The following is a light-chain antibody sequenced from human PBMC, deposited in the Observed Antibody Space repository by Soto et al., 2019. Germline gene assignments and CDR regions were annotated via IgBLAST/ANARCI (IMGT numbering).Light chain of an antibody. CDR3: QVGDSSSDHVV. J-gene: IGLJ2*01. CDR2: YDS. CDR1: NIGSKS. Sequence: SYELTQPPSVSVAPGKTARITCGGNNIGSKSVHWYQQKPGQAPVLVIYYDSDRPSGIPERFSGSNSGNTATLTISRVEAGDEADYYCQVGDSSSDHVVFGGGTKLTFL. V-gene: IGLV3-21*04.